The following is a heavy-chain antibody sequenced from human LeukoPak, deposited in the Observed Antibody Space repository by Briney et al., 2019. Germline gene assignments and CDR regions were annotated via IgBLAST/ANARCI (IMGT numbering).Heavy chain of an antibody. CDR1: GFTFSDYD. CDR3: ARVAKERVGGVYYFDY. D-gene: IGHD1-1*01. CDR2: IGTAGDT. V-gene: IGHV3-13*01. J-gene: IGHJ4*02. Sequence: GRSLRLSCAASGFTFSDYDTHWARQATGKGLEWVSAIGTAGDTYYTGSVKGRFTISRENAKNSLYLQMNSLRAGDTAVYYCARVAKERVGGVYYFDYWGQGTLVTVSS.